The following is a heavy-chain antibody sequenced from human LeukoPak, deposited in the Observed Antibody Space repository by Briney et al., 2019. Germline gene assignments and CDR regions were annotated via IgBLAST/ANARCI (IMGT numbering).Heavy chain of an antibody. CDR3: ARGKRAGDSYYFDY. V-gene: IGHV4-59*01. D-gene: IGHD2-21*02. CDR2: IYSSGST. J-gene: IGHJ4*02. Sequence: SETLSLTCTVSGDSISSYYWNWIRQPPGTGLEWIGYIYSSGSTSYNPSLRSRVTMSGDTSKNQFSLKLRSVTAADTAVYYCARGKRAGDSYYFDYWGQEILVTVSS. CDR1: GDSISSYY.